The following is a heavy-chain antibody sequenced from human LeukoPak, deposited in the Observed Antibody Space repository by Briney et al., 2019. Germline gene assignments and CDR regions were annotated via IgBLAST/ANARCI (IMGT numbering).Heavy chain of an antibody. CDR3: ARLSAMVRGPEDIFYFEY. CDR1: GFSFSTYW. Sequence: PGGSLRLSCETSGFSFSTYWMSWVRQAPGKGLEWVANIRQDGSEKYYVDSVKGRFTISRDTAKQSVFLQMNSLRVEDTALYYCARLSAMVRGPEDIFYFEYWGLGTLVTVSS. V-gene: IGHV3-7*01. CDR2: IRQDGSEK. J-gene: IGHJ4*02. D-gene: IGHD3-10*01.